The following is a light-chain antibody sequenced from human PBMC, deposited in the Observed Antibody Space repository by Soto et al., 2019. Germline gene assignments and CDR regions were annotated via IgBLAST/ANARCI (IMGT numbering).Light chain of an antibody. J-gene: IGKJ2*01. Sequence: EIVLTQSPGTLSLSPGERATLSCRARQSVSSSYLAWYQQKPGQAPRLLIYGASSRATGIPDRFSGSGSGTDFTLTISRLEPEDCAVYYCHQYGSSPLYTFGQGTKLEIK. V-gene: IGKV3-20*01. CDR1: QSVSSSY. CDR3: HQYGSSPLYT. CDR2: GAS.